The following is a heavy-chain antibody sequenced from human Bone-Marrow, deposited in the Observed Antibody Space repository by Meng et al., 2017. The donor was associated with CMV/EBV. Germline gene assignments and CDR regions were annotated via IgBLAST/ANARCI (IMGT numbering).Heavy chain of an antibody. CDR2: ISPSGANT. CDR3: AKLLQAHIISYYYGMDV. CDR1: GFTFRNYA. V-gene: IGHV3-23*01. J-gene: IGHJ6*01. D-gene: IGHD1-26*01. Sequence: GESLKISCTASGFTFRNYAMAWVRRAPGEGLEWVSSISPSGANTYYADSMRGRFTISRDNSKNTLYLQMRSLRADDTAIYYCAKLLQAHIISYYYGMDVFGQGTPVTGSS.